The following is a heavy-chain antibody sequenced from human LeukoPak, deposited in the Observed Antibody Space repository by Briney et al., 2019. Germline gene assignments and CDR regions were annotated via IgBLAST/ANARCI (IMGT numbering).Heavy chain of an antibody. Sequence: GGSLRLSCAASGFTFSGYGMSWVRQAPGKGPEWVSHISSSSSTIYYADSVKGRFTISRDNSKNTLFLQMNSLRAEDTAVYYCAREAVTRNYFDYWGQGTLVTVSS. J-gene: IGHJ4*02. CDR2: ISSSSSTI. CDR3: AREAVTRNYFDY. CDR1: GFTFSGYG. D-gene: IGHD4-17*01. V-gene: IGHV3-48*01.